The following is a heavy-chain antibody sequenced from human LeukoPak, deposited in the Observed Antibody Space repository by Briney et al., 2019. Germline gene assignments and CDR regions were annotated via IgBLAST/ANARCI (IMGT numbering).Heavy chain of an antibody. Sequence: GGSLRLSCTASGFTFGDYAMSWFRQAPGKGLEWVGFIRSKAYGGTTEYAASVKGRFTISRDDSKSIAYLQMNSLKTEDTAVYYCTRARSSWYSAFDIWGQGTMVTVSS. V-gene: IGHV3-49*03. CDR2: IRSKAYGGTT. D-gene: IGHD6-13*01. CDR3: TRARSSWYSAFDI. CDR1: GFTFGDYA. J-gene: IGHJ3*02.